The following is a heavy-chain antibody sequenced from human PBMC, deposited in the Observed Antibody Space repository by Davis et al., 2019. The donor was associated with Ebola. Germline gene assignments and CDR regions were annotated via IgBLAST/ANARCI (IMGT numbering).Heavy chain of an antibody. D-gene: IGHD4-17*01. Sequence: MPGGSLRLSCTVSGGSISSYYWSWTRQPPGKGLEWLGYIYYSGSTNYNPSLKSQVTISVDTSKNQFSLKLSSVTAADTAVYYCARAHYGDRIDYWGQGTLVTVSS. J-gene: IGHJ4*02. CDR3: ARAHYGDRIDY. V-gene: IGHV4-59*01. CDR1: GGSISSYY. CDR2: IYYSGST.